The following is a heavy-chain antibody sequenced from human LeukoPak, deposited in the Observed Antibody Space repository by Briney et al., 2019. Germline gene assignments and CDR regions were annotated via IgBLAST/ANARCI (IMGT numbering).Heavy chain of an antibody. J-gene: IGHJ5*02. CDR1: GYTFTSYD. D-gene: IGHD3-10*01. Sequence: ASVKVSCKASGYTFTSYDINWVRQATGQGLEWMGWMNPNSGNTGYAQKFQGRVTMTRNTSISTAYMELSSLRSEDTAVYYCARRPPRYYSVNWVDPGGQRTLVTVSS. CDR3: ARRPPRYYSVNWVDP. V-gene: IGHV1-8*01. CDR2: MNPNSGNT.